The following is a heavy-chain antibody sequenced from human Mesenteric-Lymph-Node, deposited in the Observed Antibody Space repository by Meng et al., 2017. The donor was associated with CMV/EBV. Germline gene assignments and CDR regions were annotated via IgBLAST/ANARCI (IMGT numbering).Heavy chain of an antibody. D-gene: IGHD4-17*01. V-gene: IGHV1-2*02. CDR3: AREPPMTTVTGYFQH. CDR1: GYTFTDYY. J-gene: IGHJ1*01. Sequence: ASVKVSCKASGYTFTDYYIHWVRQAPGQGLEWMGWINPKSGGTNYAQKFLGRFTMTRDTSISTAYMELSRLRSDDTAVYYCAREPPMTTVTGYFQHWGQGTLVTVSS. CDR2: INPKSGGT.